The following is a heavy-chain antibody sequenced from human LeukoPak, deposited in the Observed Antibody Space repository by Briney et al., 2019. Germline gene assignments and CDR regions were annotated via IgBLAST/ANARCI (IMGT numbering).Heavy chain of an antibody. CDR1: RYTFTSYY. Sequence: ASVKVSCKASRYTFTSYYMHWVRQAPGQGLEWMGIINPSGGSTSYAQKFQGRATMTRDTSTSTVYMELSSLRSEDTAVYYCARDSNFYYDSSGYSGPQRSIPYWGQGTLVTVSS. J-gene: IGHJ4*02. V-gene: IGHV1-46*01. D-gene: IGHD3-22*01. CDR2: INPSGGST. CDR3: ARDSNFYYDSSGYSGPQRSIPY.